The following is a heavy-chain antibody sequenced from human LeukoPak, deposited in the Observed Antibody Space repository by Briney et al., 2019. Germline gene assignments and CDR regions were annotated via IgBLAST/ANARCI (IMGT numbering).Heavy chain of an antibody. CDR3: ATGVHGIAAAGDYYFDY. D-gene: IGHD6-13*01. J-gene: IGHJ4*02. V-gene: IGHV4-59*01. CDR1: GGSFSGYY. Sequence: SETLSLTCAVYGGSFSGYYWSWIRQPPGKGLEWIGYMYYRGNTNYDPSLKSRVTISIDTPNNQFSLKLSSATAADTAVYYCATGVHGIAAAGDYYFDYWGQGTLVTVSS. CDR2: MYYRGNT.